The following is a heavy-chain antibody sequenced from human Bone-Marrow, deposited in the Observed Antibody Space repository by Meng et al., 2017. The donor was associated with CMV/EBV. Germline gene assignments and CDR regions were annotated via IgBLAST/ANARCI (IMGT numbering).Heavy chain of an antibody. CDR3: ARSGNTNYAYYHYGMDV. CDR1: GYSFTTYW. J-gene: IGHJ6*01. D-gene: IGHD4-11*01. CDR2: IYPGDSDT. Sequence: KVSCKGSGYSFTTYWIGWVRQTPGKGLEWMGLIYPGDSDTRYSPSFQGQVTISAAKSISTAYLQWSSLKASDTAMYYFARSGNTNYAYYHYGMDVWGQGTTVTGSS. V-gene: IGHV5-51*01.